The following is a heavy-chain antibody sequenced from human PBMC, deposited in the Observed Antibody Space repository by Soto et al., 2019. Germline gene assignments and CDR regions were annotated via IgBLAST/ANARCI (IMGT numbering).Heavy chain of an antibody. CDR2: IYYTGGT. CDR3: ARLEVGLDY. J-gene: IGHJ4*02. CDR1: GGSVSSGSYY. Sequence: QVQLQESGPGLVKPSETRSLTCSVSGGSVSSGSYYWSWIRQSPEKGLEWIGYIYYTGGTKYNPSLTSRVTISADTSRNHFSLKLTSVTAADTAVYYCARLEVGLDYWGQGVLVTVSS. D-gene: IGHD2-2*01. V-gene: IGHV4-61*03.